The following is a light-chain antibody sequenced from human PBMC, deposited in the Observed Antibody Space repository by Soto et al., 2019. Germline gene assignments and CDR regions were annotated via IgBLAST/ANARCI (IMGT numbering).Light chain of an antibody. CDR3: QQYNSYSA. V-gene: IGKV1-5*03. J-gene: IGKJ1*01. CDR2: KAS. CDR1: QSVGSW. Sequence: DIQMTQSPSPLSGSVGDRVTITCRASQSVGSWLAWYQQKPGKAPKLLIYKASNLQSGVPSRFSGSGSGTEFTLTITSLQPGDFATYYCQQYNSYSAFGQGTKVDIK.